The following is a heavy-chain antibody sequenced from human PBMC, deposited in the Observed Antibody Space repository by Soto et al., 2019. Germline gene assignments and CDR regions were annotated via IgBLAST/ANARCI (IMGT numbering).Heavy chain of an antibody. J-gene: IGHJ4*02. CDR3: ARGSGPGSYLIDH. CDR2: INVGNGNT. Sequence: QVQLVQSGPEVKKPGASVRVSCKASGYTFTSYAIHWVRQAPGQSLEWMGLINVGNGNTIYSPRFQDRVTITRDTSASTAYMDLSSLRSEDTALYYCARGSGPGSYLIDHWGQVTLVTVSS. V-gene: IGHV1-3*01. CDR1: GYTFTSYA. D-gene: IGHD3-10*01.